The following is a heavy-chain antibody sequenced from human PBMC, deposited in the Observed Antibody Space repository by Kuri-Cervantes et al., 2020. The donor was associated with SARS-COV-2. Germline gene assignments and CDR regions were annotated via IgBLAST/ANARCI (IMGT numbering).Heavy chain of an antibody. V-gene: IGHV3-48*01. D-gene: IGHD3-16*01. Sequence: GGSLRLSCAASGFTFSGYSMNWVRQAPGKGLEWVSYISSSSSTIYYADSVKGRFTISRDNAKNSLYLQMNSLRAEDTAVYYCASNGWGFRNPGGVSGFDYWGQGTLVTVSS. CDR1: GFTFSGYS. J-gene: IGHJ4*02. CDR2: ISSSSSTI. CDR3: ASNGWGFRNPGGVSGFDY.